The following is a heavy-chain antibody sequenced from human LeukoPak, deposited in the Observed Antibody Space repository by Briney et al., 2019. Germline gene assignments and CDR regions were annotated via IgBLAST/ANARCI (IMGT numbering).Heavy chain of an antibody. CDR3: AKDLRYSSSWPGDVDY. J-gene: IGHJ4*02. V-gene: IGHV3-23*01. CDR2: ISGSGGST. Sequence: GGSLRLSCAASRFTFSSYAMSWVRQAPGKGLEWVSAISGSGGSTYYADSVKGRFTISRDNSKNTLYLQMNSLRAEDTAVYYCAKDLRYSSSWPGDVDYWGQGTLVTVSS. CDR1: RFTFSSYA. D-gene: IGHD6-13*01.